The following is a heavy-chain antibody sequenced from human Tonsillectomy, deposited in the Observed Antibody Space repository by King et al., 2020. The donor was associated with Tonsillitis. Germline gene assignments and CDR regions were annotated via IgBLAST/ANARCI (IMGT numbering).Heavy chain of an antibody. CDR3: ARGEGTTEKFYYYYYGMDV. CDR2: IIPIFGTA. V-gene: IGHV1-69*01. J-gene: IGHJ6*01. CDR1: GGTFSSYA. D-gene: IGHD4-11*01. Sequence: QLVQSGAEVKKPGSSVKVSCKASGGTFSSYAISWVRQAPGQGLEWMGGIIPIFGTANYAQKFRGRVTITADESTSTAYMELSSLGSEDTAVYYCARGEGTTEKFYYYYYGMDVWGQGTTVTVSS.